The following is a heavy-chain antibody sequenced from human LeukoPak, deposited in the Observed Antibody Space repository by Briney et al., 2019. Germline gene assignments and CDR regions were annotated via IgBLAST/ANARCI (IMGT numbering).Heavy chain of an antibody. D-gene: IGHD1-14*01. Sequence: ASVKVSCKTSGYSFTSHGISWVRQAPGQGLKWMGWISGYNGNTNYAQKFQGRVTMTTDASTRTAHMEVRGLRSDDTAVYYCARGGWTTGMDYWGQGTLVTVSS. CDR2: ISGYNGNT. CDR3: ARGGWTTGMDY. J-gene: IGHJ4*02. CDR1: GYSFTSHG. V-gene: IGHV1-18*01.